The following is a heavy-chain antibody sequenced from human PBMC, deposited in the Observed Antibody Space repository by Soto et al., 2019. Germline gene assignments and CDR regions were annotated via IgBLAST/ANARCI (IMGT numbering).Heavy chain of an antibody. CDR1: GESCSNYH. CDR2: INHTGTS. J-gene: IGHJ5*02. D-gene: IGHD3-3*01. CDR3: ARGLTTYYNFRGGRHDVGLRFDT. Sequence: QVHLQQWGAGLLKPSETLSLTCAVKGESCSNYHWSWIRQSPGKGLEWIGEINHTGTSKLNPSLKGRVTMAVDTSKNQFSLNVASVTAADTAVYYCARGLTTYYNFRGGRHDVGLRFDTWGLGTLVTVSS. V-gene: IGHV4-34*01.